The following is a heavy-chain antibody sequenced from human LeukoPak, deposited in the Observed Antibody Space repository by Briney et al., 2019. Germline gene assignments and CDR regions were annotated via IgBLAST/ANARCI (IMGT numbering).Heavy chain of an antibody. CDR1: GFTFSSYA. V-gene: IGHV3-30-3*01. D-gene: IGHD2-2*01. CDR3: ARDTLGYCSSTSCYAAKLGYYYYGMDV. Sequence: PGGPLRLSCAASGFTFSSYAMHWVRQAPGKGLEWVAVISYDGSNKYYADSVKGRFTISRDNSKNTLYLQMNSLRAEDTAVYYCARDTLGYCSSTSCYAAKLGYYYYGMDVWGQGTTVTVSS. J-gene: IGHJ6*02. CDR2: ISYDGSNK.